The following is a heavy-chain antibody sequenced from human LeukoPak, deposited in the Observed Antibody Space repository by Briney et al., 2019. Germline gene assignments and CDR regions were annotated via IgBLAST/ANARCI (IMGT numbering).Heavy chain of an antibody. Sequence: HSGGSLRLSCAASGFTFDDYTMHWVRQAPGKGLEWVSLISWDGGVTHYAASVKGRFTISRDNNKNSLYLQMNSLRTEDTALYYCAKKGYSGNSGGAYFDYWGQGTLVTVSS. J-gene: IGHJ4*02. V-gene: IGHV3-43*01. CDR3: AKKGYSGNSGGAYFDY. CDR1: GFTFDDYT. CDR2: ISWDGGVT. D-gene: IGHD4-23*01.